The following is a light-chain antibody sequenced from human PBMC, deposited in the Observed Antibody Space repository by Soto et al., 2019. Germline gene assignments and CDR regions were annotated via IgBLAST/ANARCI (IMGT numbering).Light chain of an antibody. Sequence: QSALTQPRSVSGSPGQSVTISCTGTSSDVGGYNYVSWYQLHPGKAPKLIIYGVSKRPSGVPDRFSGSKSGNTASLTISGLQAEDEAGYYCCSYAGIYPYVFGTGTKVTV. CDR1: SSDVGGYNY. CDR3: CSYAGIYPYV. V-gene: IGLV2-11*01. J-gene: IGLJ1*01. CDR2: GVS.